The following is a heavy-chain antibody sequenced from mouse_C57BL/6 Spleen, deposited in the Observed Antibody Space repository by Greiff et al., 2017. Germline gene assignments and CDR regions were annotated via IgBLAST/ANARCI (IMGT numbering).Heavy chain of an antibody. D-gene: IGHD1-1*01. V-gene: IGHV1-43*01. Sequence: VQLKQSGPELVKPGASVKLSCKASGYSFTGYYLHWVKQSSEKSLEWIGEINPSTGGTSYNQKFKGKATLTVDKSSSTAYMPLKSLTSEDSAVYYCARGSYYYGSSPDYFDDRGQGTTLSVSS. CDR3: ARGSYYYGSSPDYFDD. J-gene: IGHJ2*01. CDR2: INPSTGGT. CDR1: GYSFTGYY.